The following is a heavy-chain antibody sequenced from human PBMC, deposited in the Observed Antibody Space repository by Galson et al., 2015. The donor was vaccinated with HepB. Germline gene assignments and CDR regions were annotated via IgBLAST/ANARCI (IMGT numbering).Heavy chain of an antibody. Sequence: SVKVSCKASGGTFSSYAISWARQAPGQGLEWMGRIIPILGIANYAQKFQGRVTITADKSTSTAYMELSSLRSEDTAVYYCARVVGLGSRRYYFDYWGQGTLVTVSS. CDR2: IIPILGIA. V-gene: IGHV1-69*04. J-gene: IGHJ4*02. CDR3: ARVVGLGSRRYYFDY. D-gene: IGHD7-27*01. CDR1: GGTFSSYA.